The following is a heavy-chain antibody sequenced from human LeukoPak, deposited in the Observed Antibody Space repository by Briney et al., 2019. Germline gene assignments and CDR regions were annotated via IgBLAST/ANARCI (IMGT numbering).Heavy chain of an antibody. CDR1: GYTFTSYY. CDR3: ASTMVRGDSIHNFDY. Sequence: GASVKVSCKASGYTFTSYYMHWVRQAPGQGLEWMGIINPSGGSTSYAQKFQGRVTMTRDTSTSTVYMELSSLRSEDTAVYYCASTMVRGDSIHNFDYWGQGTLVTVSS. J-gene: IGHJ4*02. D-gene: IGHD3-10*01. CDR2: INPSGGST. V-gene: IGHV1-46*01.